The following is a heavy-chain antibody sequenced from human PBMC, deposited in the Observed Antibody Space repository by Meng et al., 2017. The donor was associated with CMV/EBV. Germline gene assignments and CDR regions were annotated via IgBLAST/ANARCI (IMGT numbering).Heavy chain of an antibody. CDR1: GGYISSGDYY. CDR2: IYYSGST. V-gene: IGHV4-30-4*08. D-gene: IGHD1-14*01. CDR3: ARVMGPNRTPYYFDY. J-gene: IGHJ4*02. Sequence: GPPQVSGXRLAQXHPTLSLTCXVSGGYISSGDYYWSWIRQPPGKGLEWIGYIYYSGSTYYHPSLKSRVTISVDTSKNQFSLKLSSVTAADTAVYYCARVMGPNRTPYYFDYWGQGTLVTVSS.